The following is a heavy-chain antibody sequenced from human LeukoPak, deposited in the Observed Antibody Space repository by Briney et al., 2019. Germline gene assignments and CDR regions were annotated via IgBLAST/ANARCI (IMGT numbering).Heavy chain of an antibody. Sequence: SETLPLTCGVYGGSFSTNYWSWIRQPPGKGLEWIGEINHSGSTNYNPPLKSRVTISVDTSKNQFSLKLNSVTAADTAVYYCARGRKRITIFGVVKVVGMDVWGKGTTVTVSS. CDR3: ARGRKRITIFGVVKVVGMDV. D-gene: IGHD3-3*01. J-gene: IGHJ6*03. CDR2: INHSGST. CDR1: GGSFSTNY. V-gene: IGHV4-34*01.